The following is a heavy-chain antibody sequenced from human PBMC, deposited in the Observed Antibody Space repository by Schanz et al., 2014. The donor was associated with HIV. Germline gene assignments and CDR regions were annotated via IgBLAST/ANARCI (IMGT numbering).Heavy chain of an antibody. D-gene: IGHD3-10*01. CDR3: ARGLFGEPGGWFDS. J-gene: IGHJ5*01. Sequence: EVQLLESGGGLVRPGGSLRIFCATSGFTFSSYAMNWVRQAPEKGLEWVSSAGTGGDTYYADSVKGRFSISRDNSKNTLYLQMNSLRAEDTAVYYCARGLFGEPGGWFDSWGQGTLVSVSS. CDR2: AGTGGDT. CDR1: GFTFSSYA. V-gene: IGHV3-23*01.